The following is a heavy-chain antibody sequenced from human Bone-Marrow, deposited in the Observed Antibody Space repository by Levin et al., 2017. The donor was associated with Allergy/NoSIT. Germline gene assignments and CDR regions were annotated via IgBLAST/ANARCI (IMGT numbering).Heavy chain of an antibody. Sequence: GESLKISCKASGYSFTSYTIHWLRQAPGQGLEWLGFIDPSGGRTTYAQNFQDRVTMTRDTSTSTVYMELSSLRSEDTAVYYCARTWGIAAAGTLTFVYWGRGSLVTVSS. V-gene: IGHV1-46*01. CDR2: IDPSGGRT. CDR3: ARTWGIAAAGTLTFVY. J-gene: IGHJ4*02. CDR1: GYSFTSYT. D-gene: IGHD6-13*01.